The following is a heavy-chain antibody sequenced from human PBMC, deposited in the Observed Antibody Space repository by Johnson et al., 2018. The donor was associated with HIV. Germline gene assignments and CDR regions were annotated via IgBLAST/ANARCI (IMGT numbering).Heavy chain of an antibody. V-gene: IGHV3-33*01. D-gene: IGHD5-24*01. CDR1: GLILSGYG. J-gene: IGHJ3*02. Sequence: QVQLVESGGDVVQPGTSLRLSCEASGLILSGYGLHWVRQAPGKGLEWVAVIWPDGSNRYYADSVKGRFTISRDNSKNTLYLQMNSLRAEDTAVYYCARACRDGYTCDVFDIWGQGTMVTV. CDR3: ARACRDGYTCDVFDI. CDR2: IWPDGSNR.